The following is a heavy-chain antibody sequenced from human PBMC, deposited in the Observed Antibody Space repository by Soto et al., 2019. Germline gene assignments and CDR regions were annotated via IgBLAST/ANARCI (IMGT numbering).Heavy chain of an antibody. J-gene: IGHJ3*02. V-gene: IGHV5-51*01. CDR1: GYIFSSHW. Sequence: PGESLKISCKGSGYIFSSHWIDWVRQKHGKVLEWMGSVYPGDSETRYSPSFQAQVTMSADKSIATAYLQRGSLKASDTAMYYCPTSEFLLIWGQRXMVTV. CDR2: VYPGDSET. CDR3: PTSEFLLI.